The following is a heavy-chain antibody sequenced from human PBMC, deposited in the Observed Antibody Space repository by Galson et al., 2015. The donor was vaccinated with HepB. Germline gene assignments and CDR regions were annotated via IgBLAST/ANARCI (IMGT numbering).Heavy chain of an antibody. D-gene: IGHD2-15*01. Sequence: SLRLSCAASGFTFSSYEMNWVRQAPGKGLEWVSYVSSGGSTIYYADSVKGRFTISRDNAKNSLYLQMNSLRAEDTAVYYCARELPADYYDYWGQGTLVTVSS. CDR3: ARELPADYYDY. V-gene: IGHV3-48*03. J-gene: IGHJ4*02. CDR1: GFTFSSYE. CDR2: VSSGGSTI.